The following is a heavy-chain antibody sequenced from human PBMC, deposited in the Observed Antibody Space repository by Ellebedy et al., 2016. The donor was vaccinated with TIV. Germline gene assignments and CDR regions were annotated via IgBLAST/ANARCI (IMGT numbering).Heavy chain of an antibody. J-gene: IGHJ4*02. D-gene: IGHD2-2*02. Sequence: GGSLRLSXTASGFSFSDYGMNWVRQAPGQGLEFLAYISENSDTTHYAPSVRGRFIISRDNDRASVYLQVNSLRVQDTALYYCARDRIGPNWYTTFDQWGQGTLVTVSS. V-gene: IGHV3-48*01. CDR1: GFSFSDYG. CDR2: ISENSDTT. CDR3: ARDRIGPNWYTTFDQ.